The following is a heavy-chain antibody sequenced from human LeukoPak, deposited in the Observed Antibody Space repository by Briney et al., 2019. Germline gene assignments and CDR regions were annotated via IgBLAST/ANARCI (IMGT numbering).Heavy chain of an antibody. J-gene: IGHJ4*02. CDR3: ARDRGSSSSVPDY. CDR2: INPNSGGT. CDR1: GYTFTGYY. D-gene: IGHD6-6*01. V-gene: IGHV1-2*02. Sequence: ASVKVSCKASGYTFTGYYMHWVRQAPGQGLEWMGWINPNSGGTNYAQKFQGRVTMTRETSISTAYMELSRLRSDDTAVYYCARDRGSSSSVPDYWGQGTLVTVSS.